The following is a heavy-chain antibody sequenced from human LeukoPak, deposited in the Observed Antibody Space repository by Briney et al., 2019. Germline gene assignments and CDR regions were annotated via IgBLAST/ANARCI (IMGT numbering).Heavy chain of an antibody. CDR3: AKGGGYEAQYYYYYLDV. J-gene: IGHJ6*03. CDR2: IRYDGSNK. Sequence: GGSLRLSCAASGFTFSSYGMHWVRQAPGKGLEWVAFIRYDGSNKYYADSVKGRFTISRDNSKNTLYLQMKSLRAEDTAVYYCAKGGGYEAQYYYYYLDVWGKGTTVTISS. V-gene: IGHV3-30*02. CDR1: GFTFSSYG. D-gene: IGHD5-12*01.